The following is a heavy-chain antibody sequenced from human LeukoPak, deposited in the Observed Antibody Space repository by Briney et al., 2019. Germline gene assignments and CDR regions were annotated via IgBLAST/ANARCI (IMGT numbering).Heavy chain of an antibody. CDR3: ARDPSNSGYDYLYYFDY. J-gene: IGHJ4*02. V-gene: IGHV1-2*02. CDR1: GYTFTGYY. D-gene: IGHD5-12*01. Sequence: ASVKASCKASGYTFTGYYMHWVRQAPGHGLEWMGWINPDNGGTNYAQKFQGRVTMTRDMSISTAYMELSRLRSDDTAVYYCARDPSNSGYDYLYYFDYWGQGTLVTVSS. CDR2: INPDNGGT.